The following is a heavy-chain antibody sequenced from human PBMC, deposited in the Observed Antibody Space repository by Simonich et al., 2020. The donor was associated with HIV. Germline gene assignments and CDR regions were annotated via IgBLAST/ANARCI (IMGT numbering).Heavy chain of an antibody. CDR1: GFTFSSYS. V-gene: IGHV3-21*01. CDR2: INNSSSYI. Sequence: EVQLVESGGGLVKPGGSLRLSCAASGFTFSSYSMNWVRQAPGKGLEWVSSINNSSSYIYYADSVKGRFTISRDNAKNSLYLQMNSLRAEDTAVYYWARDGRKGSSTSCSDYWGQGTLVTVSS. J-gene: IGHJ4*02. D-gene: IGHD2-2*01. CDR3: ARDGRKGSSTSCSDY.